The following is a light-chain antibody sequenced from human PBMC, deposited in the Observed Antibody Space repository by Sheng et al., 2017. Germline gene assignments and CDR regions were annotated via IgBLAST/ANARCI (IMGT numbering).Light chain of an antibody. V-gene: IGKV1-5*03. Sequence: IQMTQSPSTLSASVGDRVTITCRASQSISTWLAWYQQKPGKAPKLLIYKASSLQIGVPSRFSGSGSGTDFTLTISSLQPEDFATYYCQQSYSTLQTFGQGTKVEIK. J-gene: IGKJ1*01. CDR3: QQSYSTLQT. CDR2: KAS. CDR1: QSISTW.